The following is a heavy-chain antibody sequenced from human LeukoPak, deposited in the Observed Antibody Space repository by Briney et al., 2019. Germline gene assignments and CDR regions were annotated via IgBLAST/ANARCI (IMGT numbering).Heavy chain of an antibody. J-gene: IGHJ4*02. Sequence: SETLSLTCTVSGGSISSSSYYWGWIRQPPGKGLEWIGSIYYSVSTYFNPSLKSRVTISVDTSKNQFSLKLTSVTAADTAIYYCARTGRTWMFDFWGQGTLATVSS. D-gene: IGHD1-1*01. CDR3: ARTGRTWMFDF. CDR2: IYYSVST. CDR1: GGSISSSSYY. V-gene: IGHV4-39*01.